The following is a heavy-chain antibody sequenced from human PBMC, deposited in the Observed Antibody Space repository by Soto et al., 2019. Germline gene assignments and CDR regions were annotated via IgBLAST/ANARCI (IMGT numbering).Heavy chain of an antibody. D-gene: IGHD6-13*01. CDR2: IIPIFGTA. Sequence: ASVKVSCKASGGTFSSYAISWVRQAPGQGLEWMGGIIPIFGTANYAQKFQGRVTITADTSTSTAYMELSSLRSEDTAVYYCERNRDDSSSWDAFDIWGQGTMVT. J-gene: IGHJ3*02. CDR3: ERNRDDSSSWDAFDI. CDR1: GGTFSSYA. V-gene: IGHV1-69*06.